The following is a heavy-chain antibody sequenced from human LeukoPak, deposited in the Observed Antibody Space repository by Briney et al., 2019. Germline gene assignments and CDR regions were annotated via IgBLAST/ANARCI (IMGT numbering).Heavy chain of an antibody. CDR1: GYTFTSYY. CDR2: INPSGGST. V-gene: IGHV1-46*01. CDR3: ARASVEDSSGWYGGLDY. Sequence: RASVKVSCKASGYTFTSYYMHWVRQAPGQGLEWMGIINPSGGSTSYAQKFQGRVTMTRDTSTSTVYMELSSLRSEDTAVYYCARASVEDSSGWYGGLDYWGQGTLVTVSS. J-gene: IGHJ4*02. D-gene: IGHD6-19*01.